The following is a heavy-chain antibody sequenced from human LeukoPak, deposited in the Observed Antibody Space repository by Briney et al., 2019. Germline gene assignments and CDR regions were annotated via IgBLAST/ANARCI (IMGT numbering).Heavy chain of an antibody. CDR2: INHSGST. J-gene: IGHJ5*02. CDR3: ARGLEENWFDP. V-gene: IGHV4-34*01. D-gene: IGHD5-24*01. CDR1: GGSFSGYY. Sequence: SETLSLTCAVYGGSFSGYYWSWIRQPPGKGLEWIGEINHSGSTNYNPSLKSRVTISVDTSKNRFSLKLSSVTAADTAVYYCARGLEENWFDPWGQGTLVTVSS.